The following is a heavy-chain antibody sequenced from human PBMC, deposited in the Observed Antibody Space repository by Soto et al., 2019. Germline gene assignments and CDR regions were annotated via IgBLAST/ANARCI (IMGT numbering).Heavy chain of an antibody. CDR3: AKDRNYPRDQFHY. V-gene: IGHV3-23*01. CDR1: GFTFSTYA. D-gene: IGHD1-7*01. J-gene: IGHJ4*02. CDR2: ISANGQGI. Sequence: GGSLRRSCAASGFTFSTYALSWGRQAPGKGLEWVSAISANGQGIYYADSVRGRFTISRDNSKNTIFLHMDRLRAEDTAVYYCAKDRNYPRDQFHYWGQGTLVTVSS.